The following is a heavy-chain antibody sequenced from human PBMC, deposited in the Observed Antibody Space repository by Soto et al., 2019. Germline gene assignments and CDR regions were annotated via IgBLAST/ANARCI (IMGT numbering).Heavy chain of an antibody. Sequence: GASVKVSCKASGYTFTSYGISWVRQAPGQGLEWMGWISAYNGNTNYAQKLQGRVTMTTDTSTSTAYMELRSLRSDDTAVYYCARRYYYDGSGPYGMDVWGQGTTVTVSS. J-gene: IGHJ6*02. V-gene: IGHV1-18*01. CDR2: ISAYNGNT. CDR3: ARRYYYDGSGPYGMDV. CDR1: GYTFTSYG. D-gene: IGHD3-22*01.